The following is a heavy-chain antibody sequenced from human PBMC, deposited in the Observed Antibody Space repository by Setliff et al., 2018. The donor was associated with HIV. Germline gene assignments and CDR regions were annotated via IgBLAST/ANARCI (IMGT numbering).Heavy chain of an antibody. Sequence: ASVKVSCKASGYTFTSYALHWVRQAPGQRLEWMGWINAGNGHTKYSQKFQGRVSITRDTSASTAYMELSSLRSEDTAVYYCARDSRDIVVVIAAEPEPYYYYGMDVWGEGTTVTVSS. CDR3: ARDSRDIVVVIAAEPEPYYYYGMDV. J-gene: IGHJ6*04. CDR1: GYTFTSYA. CDR2: INAGNGHT. V-gene: IGHV1-3*01. D-gene: IGHD2-15*01.